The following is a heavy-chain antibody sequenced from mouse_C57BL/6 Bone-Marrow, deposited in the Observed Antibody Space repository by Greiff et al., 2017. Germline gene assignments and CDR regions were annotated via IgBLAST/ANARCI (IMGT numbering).Heavy chain of an antibody. CDR3: ARHGYFDV. CDR2: ISNGGGST. Sequence: EVQGVESGGGLVQPGGSLKLSCAASGFTISDYYMYWVRQTPEKRLEWVAYISNGGGSTYYPDTVKGRFTISRDNAKNTLYLQMSRLKSEDTAMYYCARHGYFDVWGTGTTVTVSS. J-gene: IGHJ1*03. V-gene: IGHV5-12*01. CDR1: GFTISDYY.